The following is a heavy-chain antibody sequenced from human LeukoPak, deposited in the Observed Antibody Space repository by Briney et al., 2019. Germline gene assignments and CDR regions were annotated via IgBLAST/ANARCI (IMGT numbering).Heavy chain of an antibody. D-gene: IGHD1-26*01. V-gene: IGHV4-59*01. Sequence: SETLSLTCTVSGGSISSYYWSWIRQPPGKGLEWIGYIYYSGSTNYNPSLKSRVTISVDTSKNQFSLKLSSVTAADTAVYYCARRPGTDRSFDYWGRGTLVTVSS. CDR2: IYYSGST. CDR1: GGSISSYY. CDR3: ARRPGTDRSFDY. J-gene: IGHJ4*02.